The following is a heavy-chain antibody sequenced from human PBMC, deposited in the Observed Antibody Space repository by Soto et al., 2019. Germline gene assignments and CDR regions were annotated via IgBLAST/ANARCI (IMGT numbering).Heavy chain of an antibody. CDR2: IIPIFGTA. CDR1: GGTFSSYA. Sequence: GASVKVSCKASGGTFSSYAISWVRQAPGQGLEWMGGIIPIFGTANYAQKFQGRVTITADESTSTAYMELSSLRSEDTAVYYCARVKNYYDNSPFDYWCQGTLVTVSS. CDR3: ARVKNYYDNSPFDY. V-gene: IGHV1-69*13. D-gene: IGHD3-22*01. J-gene: IGHJ4*02.